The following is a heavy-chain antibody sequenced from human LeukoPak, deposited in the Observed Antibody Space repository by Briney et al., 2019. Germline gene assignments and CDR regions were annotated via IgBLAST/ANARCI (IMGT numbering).Heavy chain of an antibody. Sequence: GGSLRLSCAASGFTFSSYAMHWVRQAPGKGLEWEAVISYDGSDKYYADSVKGRFTISRDNSKNTLYLQMNSLRAEDTAVYYCARGASVAVAGTFLGYWGQGTLVTVSS. J-gene: IGHJ4*02. D-gene: IGHD6-19*01. V-gene: IGHV3-30-3*01. CDR1: GFTFSSYA. CDR3: ARGASVAVAGTFLGY. CDR2: ISYDGSDK.